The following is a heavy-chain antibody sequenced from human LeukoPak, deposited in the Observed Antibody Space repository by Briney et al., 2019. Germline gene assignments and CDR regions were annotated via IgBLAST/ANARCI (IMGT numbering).Heavy chain of an antibody. V-gene: IGHV3-23*01. J-gene: IGHJ4*02. Sequence: GGSLRLSCVVSGFTFSSYAMSWVRQAPGKGLEWVSVISGSGGTTYDAESVKGRFIISRDNSKKTLYLQMNSLRAEDTAIYYCAKDRSDNSTWYLGDYWGQGTLVAVSS. CDR3: AKDRSDNSTWYLGDY. CDR1: GFTFSSYA. D-gene: IGHD6-13*01. CDR2: ISGSGGTT.